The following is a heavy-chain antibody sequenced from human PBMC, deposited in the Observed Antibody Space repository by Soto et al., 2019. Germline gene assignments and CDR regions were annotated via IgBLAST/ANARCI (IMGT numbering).Heavy chain of an antibody. CDR1: GGSITRGGYY. CDR2: IYNSGTT. CDR3: ARDPAP. J-gene: IGHJ5*02. Sequence: QVQLQESGPGLVKPSETLSLTCTVSGGSITRGGYYWSWIRQHPGKGLEWIGYIYNSGTTYYNPSPKRPVNISVDTSKNPFSLKLTSVTAADTAVYYCARDPAPWGQGTLVTVSS. V-gene: IGHV4-31*01.